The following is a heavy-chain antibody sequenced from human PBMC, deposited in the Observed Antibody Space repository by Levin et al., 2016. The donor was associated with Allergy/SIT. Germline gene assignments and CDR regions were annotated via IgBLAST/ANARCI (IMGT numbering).Heavy chain of an antibody. J-gene: IGHJ3*02. CDR2: IYPGDSDT. CDR1: GYRFSTFW. Sequence: GESLKISCKGSGYRFSTFWIGWVRQMPGKGLEWMGIIYPGDSDTRYSPSFQGQVTISGDKSISTAYLQWSSLKASDTAMYYCARRSAEKAFDIWGQGTMVTVSS. V-gene: IGHV5-51*01. CDR3: ARRSAEKAFDI. D-gene: IGHD2-15*01.